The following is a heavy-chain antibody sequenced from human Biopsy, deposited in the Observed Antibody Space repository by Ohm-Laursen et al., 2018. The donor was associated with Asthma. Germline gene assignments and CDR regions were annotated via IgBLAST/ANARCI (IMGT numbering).Heavy chain of an antibody. J-gene: IGHJ6*02. CDR2: IYHRGNT. V-gene: IGHV4-31*03. CDR1: GYSISNGGYY. Sequence: SETLSLTCSVSGYSISNGGYYWTWVRQRPGKGLEWIGNIYHRGNTKYNPSLKSRLSFSVDTSKNQFSLKLSSVTAADTAIYFCARDYYDFWNRSVYTYFGMDVWGRGTTVTVS. D-gene: IGHD3-3*01. CDR3: ARDYYDFWNRSVYTYFGMDV.